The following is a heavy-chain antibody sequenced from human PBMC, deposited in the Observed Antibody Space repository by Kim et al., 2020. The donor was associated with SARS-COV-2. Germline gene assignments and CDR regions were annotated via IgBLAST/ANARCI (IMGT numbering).Heavy chain of an antibody. J-gene: IGHJ5*02. V-gene: IGHV1-3*01. Sequence: SQKCQGRVTITRDTSASTAYMELSSLRSEDTAVYYCARDRGGWYGGWFDPWGQGTLVTVSS. D-gene: IGHD6-19*01. CDR3: ARDRGGWYGGWFDP.